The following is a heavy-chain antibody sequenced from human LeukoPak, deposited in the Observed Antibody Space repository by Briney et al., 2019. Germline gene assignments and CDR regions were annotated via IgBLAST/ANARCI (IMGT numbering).Heavy chain of an antibody. CDR3: ARTRDFWSAYFDY. D-gene: IGHD3-3*01. CDR1: GVSITSDTYY. CDR2: ILHSGST. J-gene: IGHJ4*02. V-gene: IGHV4-30-2*01. Sequence: PSETLSLTCAVSGVSITSDTYYWSWIRQPPGKGLEWIGYILHSGSTYHNPSLKRRVTILLDTSKNQFSLKLSSVTAADTAVYFCARTRDFWSAYFDYWGQGILVTVSS.